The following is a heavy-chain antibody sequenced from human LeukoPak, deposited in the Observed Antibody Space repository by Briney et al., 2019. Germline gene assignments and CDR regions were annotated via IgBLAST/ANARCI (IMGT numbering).Heavy chain of an antibody. CDR2: IHPGNSDN. V-gene: IGHV5-51*01. CDR1: GYSFTSYW. CDR3: ARADQLKWFGDPRRPYYYGMDV. J-gene: IGHJ6*02. Sequence: GALLKISCQASGYSFTSYWDAWLRQMPGKVLEWMGIIHPGNSDNRYSPSFQGQVTISADKSISTAYLQWSSLKASDTAIYYCARADQLKWFGDPRRPYYYGMDVWGQGTTVTVSS. D-gene: IGHD3-10*01.